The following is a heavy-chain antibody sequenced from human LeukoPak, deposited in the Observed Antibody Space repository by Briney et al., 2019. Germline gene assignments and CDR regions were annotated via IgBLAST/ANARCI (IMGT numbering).Heavy chain of an antibody. CDR1: GFTFSSYE. D-gene: IGHD3-16*02. J-gene: IGHJ4*02. V-gene: IGHV3-48*03. CDR2: ISSSGSTI. CDR3: ARDSGYDYLRLGELSYFDY. Sequence: GGSLRLSCAASGFTFSSYEMNWVRQAPGKGLEWVSYISSSGSTIYYADSVKGRFTISRDNAKNSLYLQMNSLRAEDTAVYYCARDSGYDYLRLGELSYFDYWGQGTLVTVSS.